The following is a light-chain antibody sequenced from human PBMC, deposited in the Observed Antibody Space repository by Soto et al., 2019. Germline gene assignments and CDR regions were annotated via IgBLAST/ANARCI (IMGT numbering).Light chain of an antibody. CDR2: GAS. J-gene: IGKJ4*01. Sequence: EIVLTQSPGTLSLSPGERATLSCRASQSVSNNYLAWYQQKPGQAPRLLISGASSRATGIPDRFNGRGSGTDFTLTISRLEPEDFAVYSCQQYGSFPLTFGGGTKVEIK. V-gene: IGKV3-20*01. CDR1: QSVSNNY. CDR3: QQYGSFPLT.